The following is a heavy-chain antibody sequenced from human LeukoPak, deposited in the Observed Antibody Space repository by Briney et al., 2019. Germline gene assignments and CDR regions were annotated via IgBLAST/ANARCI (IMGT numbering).Heavy chain of an antibody. CDR2: IYHSGST. V-gene: IGHV4-38-2*02. CDR1: GYSISSGYY. D-gene: IGHD3-22*01. CDR3: AMENDSSGPSGDY. Sequence: SETLSLTCTVSGYSISSGYYWGWIRQPPGKGLEWIGNIYHSGSTYYNPSLKSRVTISVDTSKNQFSLKLSSVTAADTAVYYCAMENDSSGPSGDYWGQGTLVTVSS. J-gene: IGHJ4*02.